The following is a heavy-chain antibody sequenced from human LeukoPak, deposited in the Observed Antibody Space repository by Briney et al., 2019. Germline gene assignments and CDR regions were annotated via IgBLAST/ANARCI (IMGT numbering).Heavy chain of an antibody. CDR1: GFTFSSYA. CDR3: AKDCGWAFDYCGMDV. J-gene: IGHJ6*02. Sequence: GGSLRLSCAASGFTFSSYAMSWVRQAPGKGLEWVSAISGSGGSTYYADSVKGRFTISRDNSKNTLYLQMNSLRAEDTAVYYCAKDCGWAFDYCGMDVWAKGPRSPSP. CDR2: ISGSGGST. D-gene: IGHD6-19*01. V-gene: IGHV3-23*01.